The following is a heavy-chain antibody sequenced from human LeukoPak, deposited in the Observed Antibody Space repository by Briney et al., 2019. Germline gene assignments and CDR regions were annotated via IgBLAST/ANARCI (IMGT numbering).Heavy chain of an antibody. V-gene: IGHV1-69*05. J-gene: IGHJ4*02. CDR1: GGAFSSYA. Sequence: SVKVSCKAAGGAFSSYAFSWVRQAPGQGLEWMGGLIPMFRTPNYALKFLGRVTITTDESTSTAYMELTSLGADDTAVYYCARDSTGTTWQLDYWGQGTLVTVSS. D-gene: IGHD1-1*01. CDR2: LIPMFRTP. CDR3: ARDSTGTTWQLDY.